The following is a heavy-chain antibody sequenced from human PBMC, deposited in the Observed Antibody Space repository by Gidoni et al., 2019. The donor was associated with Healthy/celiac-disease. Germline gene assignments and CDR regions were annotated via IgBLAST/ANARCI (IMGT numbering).Heavy chain of an antibody. CDR2: IYYSGST. V-gene: IGHV4-61*01. CDR3: AREIAAATRYNWFDP. CDR1: GGSVSSGSYY. Sequence: QVQLQESGPGLVKPSETLSLTCTVSGGSVSSGSYYWSWIRQPPGKGLEWIGYIYYSGSTNYNPSLKSRVTISVDTSKNQFSLKLSSVTAADTAVYYCAREIAAATRYNWFDPWGQGTLVTVSS. J-gene: IGHJ5*02. D-gene: IGHD6-13*01.